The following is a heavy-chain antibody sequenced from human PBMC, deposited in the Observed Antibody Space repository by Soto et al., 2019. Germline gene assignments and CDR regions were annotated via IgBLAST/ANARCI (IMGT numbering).Heavy chain of an antibody. Sequence: GWSLRLSCSASGFTFSSYAMHWVRQAPGKGLEYVSAISSNGGSTYYADSVKGRFTISRDNSKNTLYLQMSSLRAEDTAVYYCVKGRGYCSSTSCPPFDYWGQGTLVTVSS. CDR1: GFTFSSYA. CDR2: ISSNGGST. CDR3: VKGRGYCSSTSCPPFDY. D-gene: IGHD2-2*01. V-gene: IGHV3-64D*06. J-gene: IGHJ4*02.